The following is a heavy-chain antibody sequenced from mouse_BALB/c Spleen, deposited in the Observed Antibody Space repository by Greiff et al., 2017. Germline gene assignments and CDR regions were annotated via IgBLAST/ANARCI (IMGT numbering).Heavy chain of an antibody. CDR3: ARDDGYWYFDV. V-gene: IGHV5-6-3*01. D-gene: IGHD2-3*01. CDR1: GFTFSSYG. CDR2: INSNGGST. J-gene: IGHJ1*01. Sequence: EVKLMESGGGLVQPGGSLKLSCAASGFTFSSYGMSWVRQTPDKRLELVATINSNGGSTYYPDSVKGRFTISRDNAKNTLYLQMSSLKSEDTAMYYCARDDGYWYFDVWGAGTTVTVSS.